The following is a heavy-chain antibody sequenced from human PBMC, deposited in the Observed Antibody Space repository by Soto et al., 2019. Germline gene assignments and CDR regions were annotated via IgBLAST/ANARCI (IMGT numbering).Heavy chain of an antibody. CDR2: IHYSGST. CDR1: CGSISSVGYY. J-gene: IGHJ4*02. D-gene: IGHD6-13*01. V-gene: IGHV4-31*03. Sequence: QVQLQESGPGLVKPSQTLSLTCTVSCGSISSVGYYWSWIRQHPGKGLEWIGYIHYSGSTYYNPSLKSRVTIAVDTSKNQFSLKLSSVPAADTAVYYCARVRYSSSEYYFDYWGQGTLVTVSS. CDR3: ARVRYSSSEYYFDY.